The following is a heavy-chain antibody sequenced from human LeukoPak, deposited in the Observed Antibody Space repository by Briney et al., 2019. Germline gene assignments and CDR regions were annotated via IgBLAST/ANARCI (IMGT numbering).Heavy chain of an antibody. CDR1: GGSFSGYY. CDR2: INHSGST. D-gene: IGHD5-18*01. J-gene: IGHJ4*02. Sequence: SETLSLTCAVYGGSFSGYYWSWIRQPPGKGLEWIGEINHSGSTNYNPSLKSRVTISVDTSKNQFSLKLSSVTAADTAVYYCARGLWPLDYWGQGTLVTVSS. CDR3: ARGLWPLDY. V-gene: IGHV4-34*01.